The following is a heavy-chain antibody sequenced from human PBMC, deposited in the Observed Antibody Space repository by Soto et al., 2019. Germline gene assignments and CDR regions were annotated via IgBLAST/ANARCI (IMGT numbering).Heavy chain of an antibody. D-gene: IGHD6-13*01. Sequence: ASVKVSCKASGGTFSSYAISWVRQAPGQGLEWMGGIIPIFGTANYAQKFQGRVTITADESTSTAYMELSSLRSEDTAVYYCARDRAAAGTVGFDYWGQGTLVTVSS. J-gene: IGHJ4*02. CDR1: GGTFSSYA. CDR2: IIPIFGTA. CDR3: ARDRAAAGTVGFDY. V-gene: IGHV1-69*13.